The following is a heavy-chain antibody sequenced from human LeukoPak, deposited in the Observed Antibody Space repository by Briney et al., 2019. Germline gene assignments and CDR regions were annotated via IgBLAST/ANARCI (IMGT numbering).Heavy chain of an antibody. V-gene: IGHV3-74*03. D-gene: IGHD3-16*01. J-gene: IGHJ5*02. Sequence: GGSLRLSCAASGFTFSSQWMHWVRQAPGKGLVGVSGINSDGSNKKYADSVKGRFTISRENANNLLYLQMNSRRAEDTAVYYWGRGFVSQWFDPWGQGTLVTVSS. CDR3: GRGFVSQWFDP. CDR2: INSDGSNK. CDR1: GFTFSSQW.